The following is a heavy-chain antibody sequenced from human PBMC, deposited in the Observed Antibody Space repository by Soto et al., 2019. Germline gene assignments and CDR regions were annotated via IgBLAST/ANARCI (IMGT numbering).Heavy chain of an antibody. Sequence: QVQLVQSGAEVKKPGASVKVSCKASGYTFTSYDINWVRQATGQGLDWMGWMNPNSGNTGYAQKFKGRVTMTRNTSISTAYMELSSLISEDTAVYYCAIHKTGYYDYIWGSYRYNYYYYYMDVWDKGTTVTVSS. J-gene: IGHJ6*03. CDR1: GYTFTSYD. CDR2: MNPNSGNT. CDR3: AIHKTGYYDYIWGSYRYNYYYYYMDV. V-gene: IGHV1-8*01. D-gene: IGHD3-16*02.